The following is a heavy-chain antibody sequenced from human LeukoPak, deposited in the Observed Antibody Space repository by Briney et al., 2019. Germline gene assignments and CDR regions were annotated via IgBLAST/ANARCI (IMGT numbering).Heavy chain of an antibody. CDR3: ARADSSGPNWFDP. Sequence: SRTLSLTCAVSGGSISSGGYSWSWIRQPPGKGLEWIGYIYHSGSTYYNPSLKSRVTISVDRSKNQFSLKLSSVTAADTAVYYCARADSSGPNWFDPWGQGTLVTVSS. D-gene: IGHD3-22*01. CDR2: IYHSGST. J-gene: IGHJ5*02. CDR1: GGSISSGGYS. V-gene: IGHV4-30-2*01.